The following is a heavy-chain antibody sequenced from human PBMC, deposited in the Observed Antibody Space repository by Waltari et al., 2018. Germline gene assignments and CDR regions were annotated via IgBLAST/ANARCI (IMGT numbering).Heavy chain of an antibody. Sequence: EVQLVESGGGLVQPGGSLRLSCAASGFSFSHYWMSWVRQAPGKGLEWVADIKGDGRRKYYRDSVRGRFSISRDNTKNSVDLQMNSLRAEDTAVYYCARDDSSSGSYDAFDIWGQGTMVAVSS. J-gene: IGHJ3*02. CDR2: IKGDGRRK. CDR3: ARDDSSSGSYDAFDI. CDR1: GFSFSHYW. V-gene: IGHV3-7*01. D-gene: IGHD3-22*01.